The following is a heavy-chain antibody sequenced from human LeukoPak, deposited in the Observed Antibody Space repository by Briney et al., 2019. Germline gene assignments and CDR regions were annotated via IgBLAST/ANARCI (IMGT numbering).Heavy chain of an antibody. V-gene: IGHV4-59*01. CDR3: ARSYSSWYSYFDY. D-gene: IGHD6-13*01. J-gene: IGHJ4*02. CDR2: IYYSGST. Sequence: SETLSLTCTVSGGSISSYYWSWIRQPPGKGLEWIGYIYYSGSTNYNPSLKSRVTISVDTSKNQFSLKLSSVTAADTAVYYCARSYSSWYSYFDYWGEGTLVTVSS. CDR1: GGSISSYY.